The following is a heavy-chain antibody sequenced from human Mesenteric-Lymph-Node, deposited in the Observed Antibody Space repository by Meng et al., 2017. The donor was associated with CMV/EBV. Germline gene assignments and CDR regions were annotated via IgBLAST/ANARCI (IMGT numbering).Heavy chain of an antibody. Sequence: QVQVPDSGPGLVKPSGTLSLTCSVSGVSVTSGAYHWSWIRQSPGKGLEWIGYIYGTGITIYNPSLKSRVTILLETSKNQFSLKLNSVTTADTAVYYCAKSRSSTPGIVDDWGQGTLVTVSS. CDR1: GVSVTSGAYH. CDR3: AKSRSSTPGIVDD. J-gene: IGHJ4*02. CDR2: IYGTGIT. D-gene: IGHD2/OR15-2a*01. V-gene: IGHV4-61*08.